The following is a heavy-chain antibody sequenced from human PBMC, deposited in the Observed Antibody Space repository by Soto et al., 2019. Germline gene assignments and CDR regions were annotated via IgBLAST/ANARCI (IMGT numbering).Heavy chain of an antibody. D-gene: IGHD1-26*01. V-gene: IGHV4-39*01. CDR2: FFDRGNS. CDR1: VGSIRGTSDY. Sequence: TLSPTCTQPVGSIRGTSDYSGVGCHPPVTGLEWIGSFFDRGNSCYNPYLKSRVVISVDTSKSQFSLRLTSVTAEHTAVYYCARSQVGPTIVFNFWGPGTLLTDSS. J-gene: IGHJ4*02. CDR3: ARSQVGPTIVFNF.